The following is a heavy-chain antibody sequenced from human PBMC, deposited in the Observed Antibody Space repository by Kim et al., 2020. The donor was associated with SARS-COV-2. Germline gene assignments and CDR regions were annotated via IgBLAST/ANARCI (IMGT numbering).Heavy chain of an antibody. V-gene: IGHV1-46*01. CDR2: INPSGGSP. J-gene: IGHJ4*02. CDR1: GYTFTSYY. CDR3: ARDPGAIGNFDY. Sequence: ASVKVSCKTSGYTFTSYYMQWVRQAPRQGLEGMGIINPSGGSPTYAQKVRGRVTMTRDTSTNTVYMELSSLRSDDTAVYFCARDPGAIGNFDYWGQGTLVTVSS. D-gene: IGHD3-10*01.